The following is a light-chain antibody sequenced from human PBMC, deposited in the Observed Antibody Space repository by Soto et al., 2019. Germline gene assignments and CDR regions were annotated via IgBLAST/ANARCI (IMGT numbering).Light chain of an antibody. CDR2: KAS. Sequence: DIPMTQSPSILSASVGDGVTIACRASQSVTLWLTWYQQKPGKAPKLLLYKASTLESGVPSRFSGNGSETDFTLTISSLQPDDIGTYYCQQYNSYPYTFRQGTKLQIK. J-gene: IGKJ2*01. CDR3: QQYNSYPYT. CDR1: QSVTLW. V-gene: IGKV1-5*03.